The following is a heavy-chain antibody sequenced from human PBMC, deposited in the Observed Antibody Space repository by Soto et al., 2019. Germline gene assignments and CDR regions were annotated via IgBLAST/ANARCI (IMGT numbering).Heavy chain of an antibody. D-gene: IGHD2-2*01. V-gene: IGHV4-31*03. CDR2: IYDSGST. J-gene: IGHJ4*02. Sequence: QVQLQESGPGLVKPSQTLSLTCTVSGGSISSGGYYWSWIRQHPGKGLEWIGYIYDSGSTYYNPSLKSRVTISVDTAKNQFSLKLSSVTAADTAVYYCAREDCSSTSCYHYWGQGTLVTVSS. CDR1: GGSISSGGYY. CDR3: AREDCSSTSCYHY.